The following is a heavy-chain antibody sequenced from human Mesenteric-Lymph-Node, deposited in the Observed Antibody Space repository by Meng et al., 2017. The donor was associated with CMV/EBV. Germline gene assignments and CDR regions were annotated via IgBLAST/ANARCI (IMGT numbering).Heavy chain of an antibody. J-gene: IGHJ4*02. CDR3: ARTLGGRYSSSWFDY. Sequence: SGFTFSNYWRHWVRQAPGKGLEWVSTISGSSVYIYYADSVKGRFTISRDNAKNSLYLQMNSLTAEDTAVYYCARTLGGRYSSSWFDYWGQGTLVTVSS. CDR2: ISGSSVYI. V-gene: IGHV3-21*01. D-gene: IGHD6-13*01. CDR1: GFTFSNYW.